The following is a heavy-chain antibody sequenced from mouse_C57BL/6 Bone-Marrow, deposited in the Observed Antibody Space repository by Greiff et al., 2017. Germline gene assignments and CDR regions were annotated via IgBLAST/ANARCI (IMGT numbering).Heavy chain of an antibody. J-gene: IGHJ3*01. CDR1: GFTFSSYT. CDR2: ISGGGGNT. CDR3: ARHAGCAY. V-gene: IGHV5-9*01. Sequence: EVMLVESGGGLVKPGGSLKLSCAASGFTFSSYTMSWVRQTPEKRLEWVATISGGGGNTYYPDSVKGRFTISRDNAKNTLYLQMSSLRSEDTALYYCARHAGCAYWGQGTLVTVSA.